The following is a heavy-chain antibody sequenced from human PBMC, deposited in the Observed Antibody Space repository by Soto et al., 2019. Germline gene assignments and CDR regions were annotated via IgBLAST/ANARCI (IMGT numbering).Heavy chain of an antibody. CDR1: GGSFSGWH. D-gene: IGHD1-1*01. J-gene: IGHJ6*02. CDR2: ASHTGGT. CDR3: ARSRNLDV. Sequence: QVQVQQWGAGLLKFSETLSLTCAVNGGSFSGWHWTWIRQPPGKGLEWIGEASHTGGTNYNPSLESRVTISVDRSRNQLSLKLTSVSAADTAVYYCARSRNLDVWGPGTTVIVSS. V-gene: IGHV4-34*01.